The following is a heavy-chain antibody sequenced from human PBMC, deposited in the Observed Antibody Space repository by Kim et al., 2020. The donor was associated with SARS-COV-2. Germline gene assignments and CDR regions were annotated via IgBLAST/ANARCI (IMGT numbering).Heavy chain of an antibody. J-gene: IGHJ4*01. CDR2: IKQDGSEK. D-gene: IGHD4-17*01. CDR1: GFTFSSYW. CDR3: ARVYGDYDYYFDY. Sequence: GGSLRLSCAASGFTFSSYWMSWVRQAPGKGLEWVANIKQDGSEKYYVDSVKGRFTISRDNAKNSLYLQMNSLRAEDTAVYYCARVYGDYDYYFDYWGHGTLVTVSS. V-gene: IGHV3-7*04.